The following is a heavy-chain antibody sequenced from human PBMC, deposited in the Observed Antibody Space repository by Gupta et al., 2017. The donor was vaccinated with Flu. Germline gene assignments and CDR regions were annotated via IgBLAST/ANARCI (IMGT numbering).Heavy chain of an antibody. Sequence: TFSSYGMHWVRQAPGKGLEWVAVISYDGSNKYYADSVKGRFTISRDNSKNTLYLQMNSLRAEDTAVYYCAPRGGGVGFDYWGQGTLVTVSS. CDR2: ISYDGSNK. V-gene: IGHV3-30*03. CDR3: APRGGGVGFDY. D-gene: IGHD2-15*01. J-gene: IGHJ4*02. CDR1: TFSSYG.